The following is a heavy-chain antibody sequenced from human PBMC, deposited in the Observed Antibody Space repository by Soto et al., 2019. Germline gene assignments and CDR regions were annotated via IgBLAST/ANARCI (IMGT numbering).Heavy chain of an antibody. D-gene: IGHD6-19*01. Sequence: QVQLQESGPGLVTPSQTLSLSCTVSGDSISSGAYYWSWVRQFPGKGLEWIGYVHYSGNTFYTPYLKSRLSLSLDTSQNQFSLNLNSVTAADTAVYYCAASRKGGWTCDYWGQGTLVTVAS. CDR2: VHYSGNT. V-gene: IGHV4-31*03. J-gene: IGHJ4*02. CDR1: GDSISSGAYY. CDR3: AASRKGGWTCDY.